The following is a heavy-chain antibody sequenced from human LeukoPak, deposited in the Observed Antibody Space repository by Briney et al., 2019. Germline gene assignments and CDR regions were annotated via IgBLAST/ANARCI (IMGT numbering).Heavy chain of an antibody. CDR1: GYSITNYW. J-gene: IGHJ4*02. Sequence: GESLKISCQGSGYSITNYWIGWVRQMPGKGLEWMGIIYPGDSDTRYSPFFQGQVTISADKSISTAYLQWSSLKASDTAMYYCARQTPYCSSASCPFDYWGQGTLVTVSS. D-gene: IGHD2-2*01. CDR3: ARQTPYCSSASCPFDY. V-gene: IGHV5-51*01. CDR2: IYPGDSDT.